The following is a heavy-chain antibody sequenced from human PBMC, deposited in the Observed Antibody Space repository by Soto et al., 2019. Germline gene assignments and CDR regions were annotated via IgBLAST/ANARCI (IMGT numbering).Heavy chain of an antibody. V-gene: IGHV4-4*02. Sequence: KPSETLSLTCAVSGGSISSSNWWSWVRQPPGKGLEWIGEIYHSGSTNYNPSLKSRVTISVDKSKNQFSLKLSSVTAADTAVYYCARARYCSSTSCYGRAAGWFDPWGQGTLVTVSS. D-gene: IGHD2-2*01. CDR2: IYHSGST. J-gene: IGHJ5*02. CDR3: ARARYCSSTSCYGRAAGWFDP. CDR1: GGSISSSNW.